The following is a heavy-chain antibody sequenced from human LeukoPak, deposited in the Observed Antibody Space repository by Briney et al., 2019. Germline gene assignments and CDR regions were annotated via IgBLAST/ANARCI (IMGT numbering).Heavy chain of an antibody. CDR1: GFTFSSYA. D-gene: IGHD3-3*01. V-gene: IGHV3-23*01. CDR2: ISGSGGST. J-gene: IGHJ6*02. Sequence: GGSLRLSCAASGFTFSSYAMSWVRQAPGKGLEWVSAISGSGGSTYYADSVKGRFTISRDNSKNTLYLQMNSLRAEDTAVYYCARVGTYYDFWSGYPRYYYYGMDVWGQGTTVTVSS. CDR3: ARVGTYYDFWSGYPRYYYYGMDV.